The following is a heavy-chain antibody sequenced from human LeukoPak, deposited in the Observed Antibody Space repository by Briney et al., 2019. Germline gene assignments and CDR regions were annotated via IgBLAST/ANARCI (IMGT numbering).Heavy chain of an antibody. CDR2: IYYSGST. J-gene: IGHJ3*02. V-gene: IGHV4-59*11. CDR3: ASENVEMATLGAFDI. D-gene: IGHD5-24*01. Sequence: SETLSLTCTVSGGSISSHYWSWIRQPPGKGLEWIGYIYYSGSTNYNPSLKSRVTISVDTSRNQFSLKLSPVTAADTAVYYCASENVEMATLGAFDIWGQGTMVTVSS. CDR1: GGSISSHY.